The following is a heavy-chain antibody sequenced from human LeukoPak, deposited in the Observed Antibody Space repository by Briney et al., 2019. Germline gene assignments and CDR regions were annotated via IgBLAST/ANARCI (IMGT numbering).Heavy chain of an antibody. CDR2: ISAYNGNT. CDR3: ARVEPRYCSSTSCYGYYMDV. Sequence: VASVKVSCKASGYTFTSYAMNWVRQAPGQGLEWMGWISAYNGNTNYAQKLQGRVTMTTDTSTSTAYMELRSLRSDDTAVYYCARVEPRYCSSTSCYGYYMDVWGKGTTVTVSS. CDR1: GYTFTSYA. J-gene: IGHJ6*03. V-gene: IGHV1-18*01. D-gene: IGHD2-2*01.